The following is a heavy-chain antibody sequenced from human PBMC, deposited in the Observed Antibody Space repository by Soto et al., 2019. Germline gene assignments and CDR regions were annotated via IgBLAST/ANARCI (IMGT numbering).Heavy chain of an antibody. J-gene: IGHJ4*02. CDR1: GFTFNSYA. CDR2: ISYAGRNE. CDR3: ARSVYDSSGYWGPVDY. Sequence: GGSLRLSCAASGFTFNSYAMHWVRQAPGKGLEWVAFISYAGRNEYYADSVKGRFTISRDNSKNTLYLQMNSLRTEDTAGYYCARSVYDSSGYWGPVDYWGQGALVTVSS. V-gene: IGHV3-30*04. D-gene: IGHD3-22*01.